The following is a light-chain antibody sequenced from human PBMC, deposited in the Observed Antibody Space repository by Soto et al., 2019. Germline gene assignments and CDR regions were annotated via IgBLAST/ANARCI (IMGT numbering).Light chain of an antibody. CDR3: SSYTNTMSYV. J-gene: IGLJ1*01. V-gene: IGLV2-14*03. CDR2: DVY. CDR1: SSDVDAYDY. Sequence: QSVLAQPASVSLSSGQSITISCTGTSSDVDAYDYVSWYQQHPGKAPKLMIYDVYARPSGVSHRFSGSKSGNTASLTISGLQSDDEADYYCSSYTNTMSYVFGTGTKVTVL.